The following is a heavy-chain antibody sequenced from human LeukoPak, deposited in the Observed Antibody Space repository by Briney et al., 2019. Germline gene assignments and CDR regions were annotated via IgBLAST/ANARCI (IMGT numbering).Heavy chain of an antibody. CDR1: GYTFTGYY. V-gene: IGHV1-2*02. Sequence: ASVKVSCKASGYTFTGYYMHWVRQAPGQRPEGMGWINPNSGGTNYAKKFQGRVTMARDTSISTAYMELSRLRSDDTAVYYCATTSYCSGGSCYSEDYWGQGTLVTVSS. CDR2: INPNSGGT. J-gene: IGHJ4*02. D-gene: IGHD2-15*01. CDR3: ATTSYCSGGSCYSEDY.